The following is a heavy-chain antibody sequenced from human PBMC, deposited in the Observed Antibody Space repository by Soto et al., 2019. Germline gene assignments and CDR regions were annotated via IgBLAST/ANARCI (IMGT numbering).Heavy chain of an antibody. CDR1: GYTFTSYG. Sequence: QVQLVQSGGEVTKPGASVKVSCKSSGYTFTSYGVSWVRQAPGQGLEWLRWISVYTGNTKQAQKFQDRVTLTTEASTGTASLELRNLRSDDTAVYYCARDRCTTDRCYTHHFDVWGQGTTVTVSS. V-gene: IGHV1-18*04. D-gene: IGHD2-8*01. CDR2: ISVYTGNT. CDR3: ARDRCTTDRCYTHHFDV. J-gene: IGHJ6*02.